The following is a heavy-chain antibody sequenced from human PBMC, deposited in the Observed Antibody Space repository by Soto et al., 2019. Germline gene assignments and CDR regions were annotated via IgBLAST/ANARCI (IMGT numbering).Heavy chain of an antibody. CDR2: IDTDGSRT. D-gene: IGHD6-6*01. J-gene: IGHJ5*02. V-gene: IGHV3-74*01. CDR1: GFTLRSYW. Sequence: EVQLVESGGGLVQPGGSLRLSCAASGFTLRSYWMHWVRQAPGKGPMWVSRIDTDGSRTTYADSVKGRFTISRDNAKNMMYLQINSLRAEDTAVYYCVRDRPHNWFDPWGQGTLVTVSS. CDR3: VRDRPHNWFDP.